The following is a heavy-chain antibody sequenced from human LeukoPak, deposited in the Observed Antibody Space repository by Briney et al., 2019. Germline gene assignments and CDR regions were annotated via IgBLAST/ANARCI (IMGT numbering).Heavy chain of an antibody. D-gene: IGHD3-9*01. J-gene: IGHJ3*02. CDR2: INHSGST. Sequence: PSETLSLTCAVYGGSFSGYYWSWIRQPPGKGLEWIGEINHSGSTNYNPSLESRVTISVDTSKNQFSLKLSSVTAADTAVYYCARGRNVLRYNYAFDIWGQGTMVTVSS. V-gene: IGHV4-34*01. CDR3: ARGRNVLRYNYAFDI. CDR1: GGSFSGYY.